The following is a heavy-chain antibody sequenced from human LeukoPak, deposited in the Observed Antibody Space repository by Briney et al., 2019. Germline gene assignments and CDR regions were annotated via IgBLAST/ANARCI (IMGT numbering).Heavy chain of an antibody. CDR1: GDSISSGYY. CDR3: ARVIRYNWNDETSIFDY. J-gene: IGHJ4*02. Sequence: SETLSLTCTVYGDSISSGYYWGWIRQPPGKGLEWIGSIYHSGRPYYNPCLKSRVTISVDTSKNQFSLKLSSVTAADTAVYYCARVIRYNWNDETSIFDYWGQGTLVTVSS. D-gene: IGHD1-1*01. V-gene: IGHV4-38-2*02. CDR2: IYHSGRP.